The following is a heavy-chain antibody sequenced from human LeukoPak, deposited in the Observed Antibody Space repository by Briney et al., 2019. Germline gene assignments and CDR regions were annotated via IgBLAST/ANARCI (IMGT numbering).Heavy chain of an antibody. V-gene: IGHV3-7*01. CDR1: GFTFSTYE. D-gene: IGHD2/OR15-2a*01. Sequence: RGSLRLSCAAAGFTFSTYEMSWVRQAPGKGREWVAYIKQDGSEEYYVDSVKGRFTISRDNAKNSLYLQVNSLRAEDTAVYYCARSGNNYYYYMDVWGKGTTVTVSS. CDR3: ARSGNNYYYYMDV. J-gene: IGHJ6*03. CDR2: IKQDGSEE.